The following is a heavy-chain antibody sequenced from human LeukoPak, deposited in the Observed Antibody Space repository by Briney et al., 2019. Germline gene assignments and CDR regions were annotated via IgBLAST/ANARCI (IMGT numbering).Heavy chain of an antibody. Sequence: SETLSLTCTVSGGSISSSSYYWGWIRQPPGKGLEWIGSIYYGGSTYYNPSLKSRVTISVDTSKDQFSLKLTSVTAADTAVYYCASHDRIAAAGTPLGDYWGQGTLVTVSS. J-gene: IGHJ4*02. CDR1: GGSISSSSYY. D-gene: IGHD6-13*01. CDR2: IYYGGST. V-gene: IGHV4-39*07. CDR3: ASHDRIAAAGTPLGDY.